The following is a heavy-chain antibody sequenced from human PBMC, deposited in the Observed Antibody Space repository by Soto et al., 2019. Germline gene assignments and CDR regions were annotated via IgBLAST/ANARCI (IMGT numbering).Heavy chain of an antibody. CDR3: ASPRASSNRISRDSGFVWGSYRPTPRYFEY. Sequence: PGESLKISCKGSGYSFTSYWIGWVRQMPGKGLEWMGIIYPGDSDTRYSPSFQGQVTISADKSISTAYLQWSSLEASDTAMYYCASPRASSNRISRDSGFVWGSYRPTPRYFEYWGQVTLVTVSS. J-gene: IGHJ4*02. D-gene: IGHD3-16*02. CDR2: IYPGDSDT. V-gene: IGHV5-51*01. CDR1: GYSFTSYW.